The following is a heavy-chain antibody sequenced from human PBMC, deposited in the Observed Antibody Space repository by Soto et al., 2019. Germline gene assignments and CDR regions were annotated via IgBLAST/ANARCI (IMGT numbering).Heavy chain of an antibody. J-gene: IGHJ6*02. CDR3: ARSSGLYYYDSSGYYYYYYGMDV. V-gene: IGHV5-51*01. D-gene: IGHD3-22*01. CDR1: GYSFTSYW. CDR2: IYPGDSDT. Sequence: GESLKISCKGSGYSFTSYWICWVRQMPGKGLEWMGIIYPGDSDTRYSPSFQGQVTISADKSISTAYLQWSSLKASDTAMYYCARSSGLYYYDSSGYYYYYYGMDVWGQGTTVTVSS.